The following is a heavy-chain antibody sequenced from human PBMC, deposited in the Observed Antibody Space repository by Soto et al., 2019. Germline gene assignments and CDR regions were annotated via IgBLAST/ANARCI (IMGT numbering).Heavy chain of an antibody. J-gene: IGHJ4*02. Sequence: GGSLRHSCAASGFTFSSYAMTWVRQAPGKGLEWVSTISGNGGYTYYSDSVRGRFTISRDNSKKTLYLQMDSLRADDTAVFYCAKGKANTVFGVDTLFDYWGQGTQVTVSS. V-gene: IGHV3-23*01. CDR2: ISGNGGYT. CDR3: AKGKANTVFGVDTLFDY. CDR1: GFTFSSYA. D-gene: IGHD3-3*01.